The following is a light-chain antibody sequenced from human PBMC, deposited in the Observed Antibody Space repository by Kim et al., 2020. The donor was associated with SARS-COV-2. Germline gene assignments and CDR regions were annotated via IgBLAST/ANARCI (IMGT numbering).Light chain of an antibody. J-gene: IGLJ3*02. CDR1: RGNSSYA. CDR2: VNSDGGH. Sequence: APVKLDCTPSRGNSSYAIAGHRQQPEQGPRYLMKVNSDGGHSKGDGIPYRFSGSSSGAERYLTISSLESEDEADYYCQNWGAGMGVFGGGTQLTVL. V-gene: IGLV4-69*01. CDR3: QNWGAGMGV.